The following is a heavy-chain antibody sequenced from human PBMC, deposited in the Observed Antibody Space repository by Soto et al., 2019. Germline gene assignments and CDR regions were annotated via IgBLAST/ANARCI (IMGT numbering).Heavy chain of an antibody. D-gene: IGHD6-13*01. CDR3: AKGVIAAAVDYFDY. Sequence: LRLSCAASGFTFSSYAMSWVRQAPGKGLEWVSGISGRGGNTYYADSVKGRFTISRDNSKNTLYLQMNSLRAEDTAVYYCAKGVIAAAVDYFDYWGQGTLVTVSS. J-gene: IGHJ4*02. CDR2: ISGRGGNT. CDR1: GFTFSSYA. V-gene: IGHV3-23*01.